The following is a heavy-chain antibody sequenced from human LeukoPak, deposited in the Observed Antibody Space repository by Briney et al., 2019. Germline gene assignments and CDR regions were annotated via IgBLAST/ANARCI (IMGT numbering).Heavy chain of an antibody. CDR1: GFTVSSNY. CDR3: AKDRVTIFGVVTPCYFDY. J-gene: IGHJ4*02. Sequence: GGSLRLSCAASGFTVSSNYMSWVRQAPGKGLEWVSVIYSGGSTYYADSVKGRFTISRDNSKNTLYLQMNSLRAEDTAVYYCAKDRVTIFGVVTPCYFDYWGQGTLVTVSS. D-gene: IGHD3-3*01. CDR2: IYSGGST. V-gene: IGHV3-53*01.